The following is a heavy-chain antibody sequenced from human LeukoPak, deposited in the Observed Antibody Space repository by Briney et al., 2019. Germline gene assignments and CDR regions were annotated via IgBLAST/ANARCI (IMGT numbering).Heavy chain of an antibody. CDR1: GGSISGYY. V-gene: IGHV4-59*08. J-gene: IGHJ3*02. D-gene: IGHD3-22*01. CDR2: MYYSGST. Sequence: SETLSLTCTVSGGSISGYYWSWVRQSPGKGLVWIGYMYYSGSTTYHPSLKSRATIPIEMSTNQFFLTLSSVTAADTALYYCARRFTYYYDSSGYPRDAFDIWGQGTMVTVSS. CDR3: ARRFTYYYDSSGYPRDAFDI.